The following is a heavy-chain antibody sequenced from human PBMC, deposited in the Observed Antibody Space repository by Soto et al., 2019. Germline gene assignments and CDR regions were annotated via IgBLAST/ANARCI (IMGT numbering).Heavy chain of an antibody. CDR3: ANSPYDSSGYYYYFQY. Sequence: QVQLVESGGGVVQPGRSLRLSCAASGFTFSSYGMHWVRQAPGKGLEWVADVSFDGSDEHYADSVKGRFTISRDNSTNSLYFQMHSLSGEDTAVYYCANSPYDSSGYYYYFQYWGQGTLVTVSS. D-gene: IGHD3-22*01. CDR1: GFTFSSYG. CDR2: VSFDGSDE. J-gene: IGHJ4*02. V-gene: IGHV3-30*18.